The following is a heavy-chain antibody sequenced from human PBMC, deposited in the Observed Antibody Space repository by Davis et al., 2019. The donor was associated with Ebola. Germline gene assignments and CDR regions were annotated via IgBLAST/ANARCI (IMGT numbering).Heavy chain of an antibody. CDR2: INAGNGNT. CDR3: ARTSPYGNAFDI. CDR1: GYTFTSYA. D-gene: IGHD3-10*01. J-gene: IGHJ3*02. V-gene: IGHV1-3*01. Sequence: AASVKVSCKASGYTFTSYAMHWVRQAPGQRLEWMGWINAGNGNTKYSQKFQGRVTMTRDTSTSTVYMELSSLRSEDTAVYYCARTSPYGNAFDIWGQGTMVTVSS.